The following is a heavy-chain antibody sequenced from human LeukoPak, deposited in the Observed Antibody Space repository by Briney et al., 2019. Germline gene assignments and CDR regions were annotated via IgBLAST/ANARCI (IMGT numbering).Heavy chain of an antibody. D-gene: IGHD2/OR15-2a*01. Sequence: GGSLRLSCAVSGFRFSDHWLSWVRQVPGKGLEWLANIKHDGSETYYVDSVRGRFTISRDNAQNSLYMQLNSLRVEDTAVYYCARDLYYSTSDYWGQGTQVTVSS. CDR2: IKHDGSET. V-gene: IGHV3-7*05. J-gene: IGHJ4*02. CDR1: GFRFSDHW. CDR3: ARDLYYSTSDY.